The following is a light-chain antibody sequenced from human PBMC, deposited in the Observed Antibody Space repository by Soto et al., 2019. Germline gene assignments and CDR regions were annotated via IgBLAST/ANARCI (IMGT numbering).Light chain of an antibody. CDR3: QQSYSTPRT. CDR2: AAS. Sequence: DIEMTQSPSSLSASVGDRVTITCRASQSISSYLTWYQQKPGQAPKLLIYAASSLESGIPARFSGSGSGTDFTLTISSLQSEDFAAYYCQQSYSTPRTFGQGTKVEIK. CDR1: QSISSY. J-gene: IGKJ1*01. V-gene: IGKV1-39*01.